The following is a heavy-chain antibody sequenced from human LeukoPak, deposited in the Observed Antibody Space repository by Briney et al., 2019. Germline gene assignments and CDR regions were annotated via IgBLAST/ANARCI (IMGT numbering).Heavy chain of an antibody. CDR1: GYTFSDYD. J-gene: IGHJ6*03. CDR2: INPNSGNA. D-gene: IGHD1-26*01. V-gene: IGHV1-8*01. CDR3: ARALAWGGSSYSYYYMDV. Sequence: ASGTVSCKASGYTFSDYDINWVRQATGQGLEWMGWINPNSGNAGYAQKFQGRVTMTRNTSISTAYMELSSLRSEDTAVYYCARALAWGGSSYSYYYMDVWDKGTTVTVSS.